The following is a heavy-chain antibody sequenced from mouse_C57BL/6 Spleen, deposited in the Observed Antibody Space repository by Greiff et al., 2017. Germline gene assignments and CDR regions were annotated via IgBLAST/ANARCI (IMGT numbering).Heavy chain of an antibody. D-gene: IGHD1-1*01. CDR1: GFSFNTYA. Sequence: DVMLVESGGGLVQPKGSLKLSCAASGFSFNTYAMNWVRQAPGKGLEWVARIRSKSNNYATYYADSVKDRFTISRDDSESMLYLQMNNLKTEDTAMDYCVRQGYYGYFDYWGQGTTPTVSS. J-gene: IGHJ2*01. V-gene: IGHV10-1*01. CDR2: IRSKSNNYAT. CDR3: VRQGYYGYFDY.